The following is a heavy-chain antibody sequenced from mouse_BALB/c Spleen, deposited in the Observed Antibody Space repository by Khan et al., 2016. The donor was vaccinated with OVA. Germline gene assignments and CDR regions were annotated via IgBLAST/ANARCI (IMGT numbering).Heavy chain of an antibody. CDR3: ARPSYYVNPWFTY. CDR1: GFVFSSYD. V-gene: IGHV5-9*02. CDR2: ISGTGIYT. D-gene: IGHD2-10*01. J-gene: IGHJ3*01. Sequence: EVELVESGGGLVKPGGSLKLSCAPSGFVFSSYDMSWVRRTPEKRLEWVATISGTGIYTYYPDSVKGRFTISRDNARNTLYMQMSSLRSEDTALYYCARPSYYVNPWFTYWGQGTLVTVSA.